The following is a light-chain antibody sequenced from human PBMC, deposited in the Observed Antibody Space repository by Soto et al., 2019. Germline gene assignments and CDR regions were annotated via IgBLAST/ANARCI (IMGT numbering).Light chain of an antibody. Sequence: QLVLTQPPSVSGAPGQRVTISCTGSSSNIGAGYDVHWYKQLPGTAPKLLIYVNINRPSGVPDRFSGSKSGTSASLAITGLQAEDEADYYCQSYDNSLSGYVFGTGTKVTVL. CDR1: SSNIGAGYD. CDR3: QSYDNSLSGYV. J-gene: IGLJ1*01. CDR2: VNI. V-gene: IGLV1-40*01.